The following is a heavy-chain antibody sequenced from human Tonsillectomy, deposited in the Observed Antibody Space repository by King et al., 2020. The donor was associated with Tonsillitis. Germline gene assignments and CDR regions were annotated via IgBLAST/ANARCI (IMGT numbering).Heavy chain of an antibody. J-gene: IGHJ4*02. Sequence: QLQESGPGLVKPSETLSLTCTVSGGSITTSSYYWGWIRQPPGKGLEWIGSIYYSVSTYYNPSLRSRVTISVDTSKNQFSLKLSSVTAADTAVYYCARHSDYYGSSGYSYDHWGQGTLVTVSS. CDR3: ARHSDYYGSSGYSYDH. D-gene: IGHD3-22*01. CDR2: IYYSVST. V-gene: IGHV4-39*01. CDR1: GGSITTSSYY.